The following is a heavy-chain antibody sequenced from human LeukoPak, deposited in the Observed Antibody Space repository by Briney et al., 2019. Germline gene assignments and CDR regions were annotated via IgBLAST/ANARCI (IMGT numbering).Heavy chain of an antibody. CDR1: GGSFSGYY. CDR2: INHSGST. D-gene: IGHD2-2*01. J-gene: IGHJ6*02. CDR3: ARDHIVVVPAAISLNYYYYGMDV. Sequence: PSETPSLTCAVYGGSFSGYYWSWIRQPPGKGLEWIGEINHSGSTNYNPSLKSRVTISVDTSKNQLSLKLSSVTAADTAVYYCARDHIVVVPAAISLNYYYYGMDVWGQGTTVTVSS. V-gene: IGHV4-34*01.